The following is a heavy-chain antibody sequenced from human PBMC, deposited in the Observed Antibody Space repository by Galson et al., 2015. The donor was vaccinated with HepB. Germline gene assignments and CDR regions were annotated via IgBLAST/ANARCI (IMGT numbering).Heavy chain of an antibody. Sequence: SVKVSCKASGYMFTAYGISWVRQAPGQGLEWMGWINIYNGNTNYAQKYQGRVTMTTETSTSSAYMELRSLRSDDTAVYYCARQGLSYYDNTDPGHDYWGQGTLVAVSS. CDR2: INIYNGNT. V-gene: IGHV1-18*04. D-gene: IGHD3-22*01. J-gene: IGHJ4*02. CDR3: ARQGLSYYDNTDPGHDY. CDR1: GYMFTAYG.